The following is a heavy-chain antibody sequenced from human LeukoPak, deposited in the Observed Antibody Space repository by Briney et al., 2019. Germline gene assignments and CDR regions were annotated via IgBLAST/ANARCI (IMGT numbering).Heavy chain of an antibody. Sequence: GGSLRLPCADSGFTFSSYSMNWVRQAPAKGLVWISYISSSSNTIYYADSVKGRFTISRDNGKSSLYLQMNSLRDEDTAVYYCAREGYCSGGTCGFFDPWGQGTLVTVSS. CDR2: ISSSSNTI. CDR1: GFTFSSYS. V-gene: IGHV3-48*02. D-gene: IGHD2-15*01. CDR3: AREGYCSGGTCGFFDP. J-gene: IGHJ5*02.